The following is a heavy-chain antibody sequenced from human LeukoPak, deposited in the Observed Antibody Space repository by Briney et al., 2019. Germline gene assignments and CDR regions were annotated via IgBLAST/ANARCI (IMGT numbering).Heavy chain of an antibody. CDR1: GYTFTNYG. Sequence: ASVKVSCKASGYTFTNYGISWVRQAPGQGLEWMGWISANNGNTNYAQKLQGRVTMTTDTSTSTAYMELRSLRSDDAAVYYCARATNDAFDIWGQGTMVTVSS. J-gene: IGHJ3*02. CDR3: ARATNDAFDI. CDR2: ISANNGNT. V-gene: IGHV1-18*01.